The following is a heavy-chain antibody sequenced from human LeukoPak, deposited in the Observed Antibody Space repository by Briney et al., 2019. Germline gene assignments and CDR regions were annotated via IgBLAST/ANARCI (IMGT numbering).Heavy chain of an antibody. CDR1: GYSISSGYY. Sequence: SETLSLTCTVSGYSISSGYYWGWIRQPPGKGLEWIGSIYHSGSTYYNPSLKSRVTISVDTSKNQFSLKLSSVTAADTAVYYCARDRSLLWFGELFYHPHLFDTWGQGTLGTVSS. D-gene: IGHD3-10*01. V-gene: IGHV4-38-2*02. CDR2: IYHSGST. CDR3: ARDRSLLWFGELFYHPHLFDT. J-gene: IGHJ5*02.